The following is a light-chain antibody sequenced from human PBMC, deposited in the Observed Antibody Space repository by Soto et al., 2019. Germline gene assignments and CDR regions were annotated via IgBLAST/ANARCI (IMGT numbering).Light chain of an antibody. V-gene: IGLV2-23*01. CDR2: EGT. Sequence: QSALTQPASVSGSPGQSITISCTGTSSDAGTYNLVSWYQQHPGKAPKLMVYEGTKRPSGVSNRFSGSKSGNTASLTISGLQAEDEADYYCCSYVGSSTYVFGTGTKVTVL. CDR1: SSDAGTYNL. CDR3: CSYVGSSTYV. J-gene: IGLJ1*01.